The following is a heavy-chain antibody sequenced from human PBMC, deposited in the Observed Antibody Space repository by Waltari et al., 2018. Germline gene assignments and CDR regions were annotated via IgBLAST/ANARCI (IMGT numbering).Heavy chain of an antibody. CDR1: GDSVSSKRAA. CDR3: ARVITMVRGVNYYYYGMDV. V-gene: IGHV6-1*01. D-gene: IGHD3-10*01. CDR2: TYYRSKWYN. J-gene: IGHJ6*02. Sequence: QVQLQQSGPGLVKPSQTLSLTCAISGDSVSSKRAAWNWIRQSPSRGLEWLGRTYYRSKWYNDYAVSVKSRITINPDTSKNQFSLQLNSVTPEDTAVYYCARVITMVRGVNYYYYGMDVWGQGTTVTVSS.